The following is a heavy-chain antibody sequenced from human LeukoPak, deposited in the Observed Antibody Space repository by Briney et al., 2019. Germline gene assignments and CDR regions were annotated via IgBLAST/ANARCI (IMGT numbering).Heavy chain of an antibody. CDR2: VSDSGVNT. J-gene: IGHJ3*02. V-gene: IGHV3-23*01. D-gene: IGHD2-15*01. CDR1: GFSFSGYA. Sequence: GGSLRLSCAASGFSFSGYAMSWVRQAPGKGLDWVSGVSDSGVNTYYADSVKGRFTISRDNSKNTLYLQMNSLRAEDTAVYYCAKNGGYCSGGSCPEDAFDIWGQGTMVTVSS. CDR3: AKNGGYCSGGSCPEDAFDI.